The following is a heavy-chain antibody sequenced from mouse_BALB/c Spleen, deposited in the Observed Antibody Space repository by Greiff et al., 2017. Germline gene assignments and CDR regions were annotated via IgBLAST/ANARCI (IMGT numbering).Heavy chain of an antibody. D-gene: IGHD2-1*01. J-gene: IGHJ3*01. CDR1: GFSLTSYG. CDR3: ARRLYGNYAGWFAY. Sequence: VKLMESGPGLVAPSQSLSITCTVSGFSLTSYGVHWVRQPPGKGLEWLGVIWAGGSTNYNSALMSRLSISKDNSKSQVFLKMNSLQTDDTAMYYCARRLYGNYAGWFAYWGQGTLVTVSA. CDR2: IWAGGST. V-gene: IGHV2-9*02.